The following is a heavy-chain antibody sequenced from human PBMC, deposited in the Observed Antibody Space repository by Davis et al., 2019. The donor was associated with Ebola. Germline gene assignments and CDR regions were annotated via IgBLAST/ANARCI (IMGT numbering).Heavy chain of an antibody. Sequence: SETLSLTCTVPGGSISSSSYYWGWIRQPPGKGPEWIGSTYYSGSTYYNPSLKSRVTISVDTSKNQFSLKLSSVTAADTAVYYCARVDYDFWSGGYYYYGMDVWGQGTTVTVSS. CDR2: TYYSGST. V-gene: IGHV4-39*01. D-gene: IGHD3-3*01. J-gene: IGHJ6*02. CDR3: ARVDYDFWSGGYYYYGMDV. CDR1: GGSISSSSYY.